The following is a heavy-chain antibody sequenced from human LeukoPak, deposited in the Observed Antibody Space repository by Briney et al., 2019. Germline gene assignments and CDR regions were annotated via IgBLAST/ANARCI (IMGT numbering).Heavy chain of an antibody. Sequence: PGGSLRLSCAASGFTFSIYSMNWVRQAPGKGLEWVAVISYDGSNKYYADSVKGRFTISRDNSKNTLYLQMNSLRAEDTAVYYCARVPRDDGMDVWGQGTTVTVSS. CDR2: ISYDGSNK. J-gene: IGHJ6*02. CDR3: ARVPRDDGMDV. CDR1: GFTFSIYS. V-gene: IGHV3-30*03.